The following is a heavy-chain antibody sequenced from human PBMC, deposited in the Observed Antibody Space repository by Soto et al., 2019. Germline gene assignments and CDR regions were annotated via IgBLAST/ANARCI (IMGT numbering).Heavy chain of an antibody. J-gene: IGHJ4*02. V-gene: IGHV3-30*18. CDR3: AKGLYYTSGYYPFDY. D-gene: IGHD3-22*01. CDR2: ISYDGSNK. Sequence: PGGSLRLSCAASGFTFSSYGMHWVRQAPGKGLEWVAVISYDGSNKYYADSVKGRFTISRDNSKNTLYLQMNSLRAEDTAVYYCAKGLYYTSGYYPFDYWGVGT. CDR1: GFTFSSYG.